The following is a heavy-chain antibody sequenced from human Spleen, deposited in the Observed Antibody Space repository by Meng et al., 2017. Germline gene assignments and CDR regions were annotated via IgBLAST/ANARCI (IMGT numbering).Heavy chain of an antibody. CDR1: GFTFSSYE. CDR2: VSNSGRTI. V-gene: IGHV3-48*03. D-gene: IGHD1-26*01. Sequence: GESLKISCAASGFTFSSYEMNWVRQAPGKGLEWISYVSNSGRTIYYADSVKGRFTISRDNAKNSLYLQMNSLRAEDTALYYCAKDITRDQWELRGWGQGTLVTVSS. CDR3: AKDITRDQWELRG. J-gene: IGHJ4*02.